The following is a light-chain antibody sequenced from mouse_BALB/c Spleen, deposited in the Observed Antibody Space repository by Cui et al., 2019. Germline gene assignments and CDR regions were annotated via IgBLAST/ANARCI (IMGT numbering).Light chain of an antibody. Sequence: QIVLTQSPALMSASPGEKVTMTCSASSSVSYMYWYQQKPRSSTKPWIYLTSNLASGVPARFSGSGYGTSYSLTISSMEAEDAATYYCQQWSSNPLTFGAGTKLELK. J-gene: IGKJ5*01. CDR2: LTS. V-gene: IGKV4-68*01. CDR1: SSVSY. CDR3: QQWSSNPLT.